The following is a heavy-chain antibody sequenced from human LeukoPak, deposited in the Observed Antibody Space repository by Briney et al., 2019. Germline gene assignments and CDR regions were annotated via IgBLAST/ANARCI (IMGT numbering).Heavy chain of an antibody. Sequence: SETLSLTCTVSGGSISSGGYYWSWIRQPPGKGLEWIGYIYHSGSTYYNPSLKSRVTISVDRSKNQFSLKLSSVTAADTAVYYCARVRDRYYFDYWGQGTLVTVSS. D-gene: IGHD2-21*02. CDR2: IYHSGST. V-gene: IGHV4-30-2*01. CDR3: ARVRDRYYFDY. CDR1: GGSISSGGYY. J-gene: IGHJ4*02.